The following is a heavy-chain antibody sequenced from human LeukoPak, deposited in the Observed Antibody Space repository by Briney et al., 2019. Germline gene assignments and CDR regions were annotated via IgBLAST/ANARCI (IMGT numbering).Heavy chain of an antibody. D-gene: IGHD6-6*01. CDR2: ISSSSSYI. CDR1: GFTFSSYS. J-gene: IGHJ4*02. V-gene: IGHV3-21*01. CDR3: ASTDRYSSSWYFDY. Sequence: GGSLRLSCAASGFTFSSYSMNWVRQAPGKGLEWVSSISSSSSYIYYADSVKGRFTISRDNAKNSLYLKMNSLSGEDTAVYYCASTDRYSSSWYFDYWGQGTLSPSPQ.